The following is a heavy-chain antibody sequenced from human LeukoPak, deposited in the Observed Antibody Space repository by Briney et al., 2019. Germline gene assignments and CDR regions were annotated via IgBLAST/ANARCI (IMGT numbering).Heavy chain of an antibody. Sequence: SETLSLTCTVSGSSVSSGSYYWSWIRQPPGKGLEWIGYIYYSGSTNYNPSLKSRVPISVDTSKNQFSLKLSSVTAADTAVYYCARDSTAGNYCYGMDVWGQGTTVTVSS. V-gene: IGHV4-61*01. CDR2: IYYSGST. CDR3: ARDSTAGNYCYGMDV. D-gene: IGHD6-13*01. CDR1: GSSVSSGSYY. J-gene: IGHJ6*02.